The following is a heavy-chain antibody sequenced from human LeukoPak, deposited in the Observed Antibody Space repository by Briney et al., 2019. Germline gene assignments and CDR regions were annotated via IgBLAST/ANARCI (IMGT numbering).Heavy chain of an antibody. V-gene: IGHV3-48*04. Sequence: GGSLRLSCAASGFTFSSYSMNWVRQAPGKGLEWVSYISSSGSTIYYADSVKGRFTISRDNAKNSLYLQMNSLRAEDTAVYYCARDPLMRSAAFDIWGQGTMVTVSS. CDR3: ARDPLMRSAAFDI. CDR2: ISSSGSTI. D-gene: IGHD3-16*01. J-gene: IGHJ3*02. CDR1: GFTFSSYS.